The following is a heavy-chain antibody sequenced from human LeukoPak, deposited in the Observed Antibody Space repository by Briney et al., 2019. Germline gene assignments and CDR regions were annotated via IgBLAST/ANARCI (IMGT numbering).Heavy chain of an antibody. V-gene: IGHV3-23*01. CDR3: ARASPTHNDLGPFGY. CDR1: GFTFSSYA. Sequence: GGSLRLSCAASGFTFSSYAMSWVRQAPGKGLEWVSGISGNGGSTYYADSVKGRFTISRDNAKNTLYLQMNSLRAEDTAVYYCARASPTHNDLGPFGYWGQGTLVTVSS. CDR2: ISGNGGST. J-gene: IGHJ4*02. D-gene: IGHD1-1*01.